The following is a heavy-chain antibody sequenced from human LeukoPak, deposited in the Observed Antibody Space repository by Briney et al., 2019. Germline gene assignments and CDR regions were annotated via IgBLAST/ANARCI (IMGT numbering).Heavy chain of an antibody. CDR3: ARENYGDYFFAFDI. CDR2: ISAYNGNT. D-gene: IGHD4-17*01. J-gene: IGHJ3*02. Sequence: ASVKVSCKASGYTFTSYGISWVRQAPGQGLEWMGWISAYNGNTNYARKLQGRVTMTTDTSTSTAYMELRSLRSDDTAVYYCARENYGDYFFAFDIWGRGTMVTVSS. V-gene: IGHV1-18*01. CDR1: GYTFTSYG.